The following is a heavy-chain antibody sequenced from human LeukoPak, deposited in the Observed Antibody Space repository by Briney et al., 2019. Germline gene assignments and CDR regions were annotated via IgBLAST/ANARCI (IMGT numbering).Heavy chain of an antibody. D-gene: IGHD3-22*01. CDR2: IYTSGNT. Sequence: PSQTLSLTCTVSGGSISSGSYYWSWIRQPAGEGLEWIGRIYTSGNTNYNPSLKSRVTISIDTSKNQFSLNLNSVTAADTAVYYCARDGGYSRGYSYYYMDVWGKGTTVTVSS. V-gene: IGHV4-61*02. CDR1: GGSISSGSYY. CDR3: ARDGGYSRGYSYYYMDV. J-gene: IGHJ6*03.